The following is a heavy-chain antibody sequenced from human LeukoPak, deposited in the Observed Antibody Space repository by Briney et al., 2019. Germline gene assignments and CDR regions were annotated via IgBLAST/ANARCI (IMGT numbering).Heavy chain of an antibody. Sequence: GGSLRLSCSASGFTFSSYAMHWVRQAPWKGLEYVSAISSNGGSTYYADSVKGRFTISRDNSKNTLYLQMSSLRAEDTAVYYCVRAKQWLVPNWFDPWGQGTLVTVSS. CDR2: ISSNGGST. CDR3: VRAKQWLVPNWFDP. J-gene: IGHJ5*02. D-gene: IGHD6-19*01. CDR1: GFTFSSYA. V-gene: IGHV3-64D*06.